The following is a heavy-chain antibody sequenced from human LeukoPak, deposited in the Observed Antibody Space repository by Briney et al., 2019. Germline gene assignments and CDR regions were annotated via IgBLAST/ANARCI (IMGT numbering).Heavy chain of an antibody. J-gene: IGHJ4*02. Sequence: SETLSLTCTVSGGSISSSRYYWGWIRQPPGKGLEWIGSIYYSGSTYYDPSLKSRVTISVDTSKNQFSLKLSSVTAADTAVYYCARHPEQWLVLGVDYWGQGTLVTVSS. CDR1: GGSISSSRYY. CDR3: ARHPEQWLVLGVDY. D-gene: IGHD6-19*01. CDR2: IYYSGST. V-gene: IGHV4-39*01.